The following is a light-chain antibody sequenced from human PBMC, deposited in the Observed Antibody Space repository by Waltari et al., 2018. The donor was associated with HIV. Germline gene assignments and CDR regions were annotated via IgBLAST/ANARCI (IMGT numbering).Light chain of an antibody. CDR2: RDN. Sequence: QAGLTQPPSVSKGLRQTATLTCTGHSDNVGNQGATWLQQHQGHPPKRLFYRDNKRPSGISERFSASRLGNTASLTITGLQPEDEADYICSAWDRSLSAVVFGGGTTLIVL. J-gene: IGLJ2*01. V-gene: IGLV10-54*04. CDR3: SAWDRSLSAVV. CDR1: SDNVGNQG.